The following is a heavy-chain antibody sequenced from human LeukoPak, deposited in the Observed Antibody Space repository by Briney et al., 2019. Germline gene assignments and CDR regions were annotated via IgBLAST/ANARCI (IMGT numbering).Heavy chain of an antibody. V-gene: IGHV3-23*01. CDR3: SKWGDYDVLTGYYDSDF. CDR1: GFTFSNYA. Sequence: ASLRLSCAASGFTFSNYAMSWVRQAPGKGLEWVSAIVGSGGSTYYADSVKGRFSISRDNSKNTLFLQMNSLRVKDTALYYCSKWGDYDVLTGYYDSDFWGQGTLVTVSS. D-gene: IGHD3-9*01. CDR2: IVGSGGST. J-gene: IGHJ4*02.